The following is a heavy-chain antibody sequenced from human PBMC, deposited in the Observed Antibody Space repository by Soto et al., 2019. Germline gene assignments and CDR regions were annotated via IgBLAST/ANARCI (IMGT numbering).Heavy chain of an antibody. Sequence: QVQLVQSGAEVKKPGASVKVSCKASGYTFTSYGISWVRQAPGQGLEWMGWISAYNGNTNYAQKLQGRVTMTTDTSTSTAYMELRSLRYDDTAGYYCANSIAGHLGPYGMDVWGQGTTVTVSS. CDR1: GYTFTSYG. D-gene: IGHD6-6*01. J-gene: IGHJ6*02. CDR2: ISAYNGNT. CDR3: ANSIAGHLGPYGMDV. V-gene: IGHV1-18*01.